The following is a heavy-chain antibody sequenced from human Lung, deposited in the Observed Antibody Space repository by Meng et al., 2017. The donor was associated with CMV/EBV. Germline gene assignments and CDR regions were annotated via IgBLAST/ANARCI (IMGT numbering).Heavy chain of an antibody. Sequence: GEXXKISCAASGFTFSSYSMNWVRQAPGKGLEWVSSISSSSSYIYYADSVKGRFTISRDNAKNSLYLQMNSLRAEDTAVYYCAREDYGDYGLDHWGPGKXVNGAS. J-gene: IGHJ4*02. CDR1: GFTFSSYS. CDR3: AREDYGDYGLDH. V-gene: IGHV3-21*01. CDR2: ISSSSSYI. D-gene: IGHD4-17*01.